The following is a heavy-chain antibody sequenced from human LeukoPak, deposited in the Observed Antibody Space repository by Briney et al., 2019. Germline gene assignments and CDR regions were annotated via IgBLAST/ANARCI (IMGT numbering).Heavy chain of an antibody. Sequence: GASVKVSCKASGGTFSSYAISWVRQAPGQGLEWMGRIIPILGIANYAQKFRGRVTITADKSTSTAYMELSSLRSEDTAVYYCAREDGDGSGSYFDYWGQGTLVTVSS. CDR2: IIPILGIA. V-gene: IGHV1-69*04. CDR1: GGTFSSYA. CDR3: AREDGDGSGSYFDY. D-gene: IGHD3-10*01. J-gene: IGHJ4*02.